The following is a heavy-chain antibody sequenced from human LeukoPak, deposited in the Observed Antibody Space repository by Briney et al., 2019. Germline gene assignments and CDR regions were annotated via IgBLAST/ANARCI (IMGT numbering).Heavy chain of an antibody. CDR3: AGGDGYNFPFDY. J-gene: IGHJ4*02. CDR2: ICYTGST. V-gene: IGHV4-59*01. D-gene: IGHD5-24*01. CDR1: GGSISNYY. Sequence: SSETLSLTCTVSGGSISNYYWSWIRQPPGKGLEWIGYICYTGSTNYNPSLKSRVTISVDTSKNQFSLKLSSVTAADTAVYYCAGGDGYNFPFDYWGQGTLVTVSS.